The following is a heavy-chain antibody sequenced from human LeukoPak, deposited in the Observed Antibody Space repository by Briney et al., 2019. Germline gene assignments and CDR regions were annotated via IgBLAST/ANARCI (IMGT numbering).Heavy chain of an antibody. CDR3: ARDAGYSSSWYVEPGGWFDP. Sequence: SQTLSLTCTVSGGSISSGSYYWSWIRQPAGKGLEWIGRIYTSGSTNYNPSLKSRVTISVDTSKNQFSLKLSSVTAADTAVYYCARDAGYSSSWYVEPGGWFDPWGQGTLVTVSS. CDR2: IYTSGST. D-gene: IGHD6-13*01. V-gene: IGHV4-61*02. CDR1: GGSISSGSYY. J-gene: IGHJ5*02.